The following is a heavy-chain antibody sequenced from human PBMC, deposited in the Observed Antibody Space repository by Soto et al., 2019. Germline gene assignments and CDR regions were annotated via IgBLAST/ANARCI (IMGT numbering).Heavy chain of an antibody. CDR2: IWSDGSSK. CDR1: GFAFGNYG. D-gene: IGHD3-3*01. J-gene: IGHJ6*02. Sequence: PGGSLRLSCAASGFAFGNYGIHWVRQAPGKGLEWVAVIWSDGSSKYYGDSVKGRFTISRDNSKNTVYLQMSSLRAEDTAVYYCAKDRQADFWRLPSPMDVWGQGTTVTVSS. V-gene: IGHV3-30*02. CDR3: AKDRQADFWRLPSPMDV.